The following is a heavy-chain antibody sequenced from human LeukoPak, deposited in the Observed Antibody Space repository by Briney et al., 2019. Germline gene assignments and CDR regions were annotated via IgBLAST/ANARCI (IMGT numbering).Heavy chain of an antibody. V-gene: IGHV3-13*01. J-gene: IGHJ4*02. CDR1: GFTFSSYD. CDR2: IGTAGDT. D-gene: IGHD5-18*01. CDR3: ARGYSYGPFDY. Sequence: GGSLRLPCAASGFTFSSYDMHWVRQATGKGLEWVSAIGTAGDTYYPGSVKGRFTISRENAKNSLYLQMNSLRAGDTAVYYCARGYSYGPFDYWGQGTLVTVSS.